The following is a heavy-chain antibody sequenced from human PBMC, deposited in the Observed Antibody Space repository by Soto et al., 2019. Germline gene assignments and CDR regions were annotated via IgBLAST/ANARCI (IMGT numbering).Heavy chain of an antibody. CDR1: GFTFSSYS. Sequence: PGGSLRLSCAASGFTFSSYSMNWVRQAPGKGLEWVSSISSSSSYIYYADSVKGRFTISRDNAKNSLYLQMNSLRAEDTAVYYCARGVSVQYYYYGMDVWGLGTMVTVSS. D-gene: IGHD3-10*01. CDR2: ISSSSSYI. CDR3: ARGVSVQYYYYGMDV. J-gene: IGHJ6*02. V-gene: IGHV3-21*01.